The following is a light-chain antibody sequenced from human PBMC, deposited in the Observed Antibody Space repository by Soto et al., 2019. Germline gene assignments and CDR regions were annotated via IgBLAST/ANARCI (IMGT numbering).Light chain of an antibody. J-gene: IGLJ3*02. CDR1: SSDVGKYNL. CDR3: CSYAGSYKWV. V-gene: IGLV2-23*01. Sequence: QSVLTQPASVSGSPGQPITISCTGTSSDVGKYNLVSWYQQNPGKVPKLIIYEGSKRPSGISNRFSGSKSGNTASLTISGLQAEDEADYYCCSYAGSYKWVFGGGTKVTVL. CDR2: EGS.